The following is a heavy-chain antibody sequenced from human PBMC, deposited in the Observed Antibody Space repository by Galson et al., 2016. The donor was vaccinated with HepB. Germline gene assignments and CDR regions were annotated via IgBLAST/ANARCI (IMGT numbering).Heavy chain of an antibody. CDR2: ISGTDNST. D-gene: IGHD1-1*01. CDR3: ATYWTPDF. J-gene: IGHJ4*02. Sequence: SLRLSCAVSGITFSTYAMTWVRQAPGKGLEWVSAISGTDNSTYYADSVKGRFTISRDNSKNTLYLQMSSLRADDTAVYHCATYWTPDFWGKGTLVTVSS. V-gene: IGHV3-23*01. CDR1: GITFSTYA.